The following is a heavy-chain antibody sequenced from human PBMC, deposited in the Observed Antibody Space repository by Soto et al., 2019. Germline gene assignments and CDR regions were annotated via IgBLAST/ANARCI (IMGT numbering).Heavy chain of an antibody. CDR2: IYPGDSDT. D-gene: IGHD5-18*01. Sequence: GESLKISCKGSGYSFTSYWIGWVRQMPGKGLEWMGIIYPGDSDTRYSPSFQGQVTISADKSISTAYLQWSSLKASDTTMYYCARLGGYSYPTPYYFDYWGQGTLVTVSS. CDR1: GYSFTSYW. V-gene: IGHV5-51*01. CDR3: ARLGGYSYPTPYYFDY. J-gene: IGHJ4*02.